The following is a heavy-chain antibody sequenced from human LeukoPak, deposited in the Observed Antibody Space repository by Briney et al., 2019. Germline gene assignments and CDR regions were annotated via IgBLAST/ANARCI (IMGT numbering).Heavy chain of an antibody. Sequence: PGGSLRLSCAASGFTFSSYAMHWVRQAPGKGLEWVAVISYDGSNKYYADSVKGRFTISGDNSKNTLYLQMNSLRAEDTAVYYCAREGVAQLDYWGQGTLVTVSS. V-gene: IGHV3-30-3*01. CDR3: AREGVAQLDY. CDR2: ISYDGSNK. CDR1: GFTFSSYA. J-gene: IGHJ4*02. D-gene: IGHD3-3*01.